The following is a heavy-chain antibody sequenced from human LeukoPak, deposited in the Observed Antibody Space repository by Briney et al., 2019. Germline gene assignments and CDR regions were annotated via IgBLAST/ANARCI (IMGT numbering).Heavy chain of an antibody. D-gene: IGHD3-10*01. Sequence: SETLSLTCTVSGGSISSYYWSWIRQSPGKGLECIGYIHYTGSTNYNPSLKSRVAISVDTSKNQFSLKVNSVTAADTAVYFCVGEKSFFGEAIWSQGTMVTVSS. CDR1: GGSISSYY. V-gene: IGHV4-59*01. CDR2: IHYTGST. J-gene: IGHJ3*02. CDR3: VGEKSFFGEAI.